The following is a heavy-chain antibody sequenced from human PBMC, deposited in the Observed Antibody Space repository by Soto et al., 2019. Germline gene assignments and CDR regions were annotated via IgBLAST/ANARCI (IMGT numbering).Heavy chain of an antibody. J-gene: IGHJ6*02. D-gene: IGHD3-22*01. CDR1: GLTFTSYS. CDR3: ARDYASSATYYSYGMDV. CDR2: IIPIFGKA. V-gene: IGHV1-69*06. Sequence: SLKVSCNAQGLTFTSYSISWVRRAPGQGLEWMGGIIPIFGKANYAKKFKGRVTITADKSTSTAYMELSSLRSEDTAVYYCARDYASSATYYSYGMDVWGQGTTVTVSS.